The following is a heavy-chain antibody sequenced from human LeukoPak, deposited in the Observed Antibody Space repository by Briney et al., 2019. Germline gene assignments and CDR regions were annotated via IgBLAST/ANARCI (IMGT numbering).Heavy chain of an antibody. D-gene: IGHD3-10*01. Sequence: GESLKISCKGFGYSFTSYWIGWVRQMPGKGLEWMGIIYPGDSDTRYSPSFQGQVTISADKSISTAYLQWSSLKASDTAMYYCASSYYYGSGSYYIDAFDIWGQGTMVTVSS. CDR2: IYPGDSDT. CDR3: ASSYYYGSGSYYIDAFDI. V-gene: IGHV5-51*01. CDR1: GYSFTSYW. J-gene: IGHJ3*02.